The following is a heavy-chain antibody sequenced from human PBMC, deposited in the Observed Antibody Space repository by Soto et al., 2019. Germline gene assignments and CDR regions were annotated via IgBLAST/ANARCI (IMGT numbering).Heavy chain of an antibody. CDR3: ASPHCSGGSCYYYGMHV. J-gene: IGHJ6*02. CDR2: IDPSDSYT. Sequence: PGESLKISCKGSGYSFTSYWISWVRQMPGKGLEWMGRIDPSDSYTNYSPSFQGHVTISADKSISTAYLQWSSLKASDTAMYYCASPHCSGGSCYYYGMHVWGQATTVTLSS. D-gene: IGHD2-15*01. CDR1: GYSFTSYW. V-gene: IGHV5-10-1*01.